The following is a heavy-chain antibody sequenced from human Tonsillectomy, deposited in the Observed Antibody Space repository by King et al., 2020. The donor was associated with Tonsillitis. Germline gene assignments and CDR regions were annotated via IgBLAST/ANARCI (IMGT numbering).Heavy chain of an antibody. CDR2: INHSGAT. V-gene: IGHV4-34*01. CDR3: ARDKSAYGEALDL. CDR1: GGSFSAYS. J-gene: IGHJ2*01. D-gene: IGHD5-12*01. Sequence: QVQLPQWGAGLLRPSETLSLTCAVYGGSFSAYSWGWIRQPPGKGLEWIGEINHSGATHYNPSLRSRVSISVDTSKNQFSLKLNSVTAADTAVYFCARDKSAYGEALDLWGRGTPVTVPS.